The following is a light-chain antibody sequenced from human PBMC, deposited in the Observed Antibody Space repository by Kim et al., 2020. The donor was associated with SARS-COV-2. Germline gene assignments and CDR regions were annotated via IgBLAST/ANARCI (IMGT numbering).Light chain of an antibody. J-gene: IGLJ2*01. Sequence: ALGQTVRIPCQGDSLRSYYATWYQQKPGQAPILVIYGKNNRPSGIPDRFSGSSSGNTASLTITGTQAGDEADYYCNSRDSNDNVVFGGGTQLTVL. CDR1: SLRSYY. CDR2: GKN. CDR3: NSRDSNDNVV. V-gene: IGLV3-19*01.